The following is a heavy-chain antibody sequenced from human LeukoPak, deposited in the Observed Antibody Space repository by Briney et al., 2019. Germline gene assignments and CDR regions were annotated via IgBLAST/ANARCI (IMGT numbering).Heavy chain of an antibody. J-gene: IGHJ4*02. CDR1: GGSISSSSYY. V-gene: IGHV4-39*07. CDR2: IYYSGST. Sequence: SETLSLTCTVSGGSISSSSYYWGWIRQPPGKGLEWIGSIYYSGSTYYNPSLKSRVTISVDTSKNQFSLKLSSVTAADTAVYYCARDWALMVRGVQFDYWGQGTLVTVSS. D-gene: IGHD3-10*01. CDR3: ARDWALMVRGVQFDY.